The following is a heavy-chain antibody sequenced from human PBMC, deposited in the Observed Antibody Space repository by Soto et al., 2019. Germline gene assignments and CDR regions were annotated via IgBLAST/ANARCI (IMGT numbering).Heavy chain of an antibody. Sequence: ETLSLTCAVSGGSISSGGYSWNWIRQSPGKGLEWIGYIYSSGSTHYNPSLQNRVTISIDTSKNQVSLKVNSVTAADTAVYYCARDHPHSYGVYYFDYWGQGTPVTVSS. V-gene: IGHV4-61*08. J-gene: IGHJ4*02. CDR3: ARDHPHSYGVYYFDY. CDR2: IYSSGST. CDR1: GGSISSGGYS. D-gene: IGHD5-18*01.